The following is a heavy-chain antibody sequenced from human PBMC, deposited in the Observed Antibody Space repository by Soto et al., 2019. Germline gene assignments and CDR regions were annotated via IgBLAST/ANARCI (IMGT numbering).Heavy chain of an antibody. CDR3: ARDIIDGYYGSGSYPGDY. CDR2: IYYSGST. CDR1: GGSISSGDYY. Sequence: PSETLSLTCTVSGGSISSGDYYWSWIRQPPGKGLEWIGYIYYSGSTYYNPSLKSRVTISVDTSKNQFSLKLSSVTAADTAVYYCARDIIDGYYGSGSYPGDYWGQGTLVTVSS. D-gene: IGHD3-10*01. J-gene: IGHJ4*02. V-gene: IGHV4-30-4*01.